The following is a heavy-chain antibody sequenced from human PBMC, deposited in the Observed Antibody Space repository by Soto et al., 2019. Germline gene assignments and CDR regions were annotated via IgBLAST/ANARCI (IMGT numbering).Heavy chain of an antibody. D-gene: IGHD6-19*01. V-gene: IGHV3-7*01. J-gene: IGHJ4*02. CDR1: AFTFSSFW. CDR2: IKQDGSEK. CDR3: ARRQWLAFDY. Sequence: EVQLVESGGGVVQPGGSLRLSCAASAFTFSSFWMTWVRQAPGKGLEWVASIKQDGSEKSYVASVKGRFTISRDNVENSLYRQMNSLGGEDTALYYCARRQWLAFDYWGQGTLFTVSS.